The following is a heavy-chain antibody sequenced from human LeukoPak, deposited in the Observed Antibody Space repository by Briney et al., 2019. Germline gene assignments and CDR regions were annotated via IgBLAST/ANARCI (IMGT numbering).Heavy chain of an antibody. Sequence: GGSLRLSCAASGFTFSSYGMQWVRQAPGKGLEWVAVISYDGSNKYYADSVKGRFTISRDNSKNTLYLQMNSLRAEDTAVYYCESDYGMDVWGQGTTVTVSS. J-gene: IGHJ6*02. V-gene: IGHV3-30*03. CDR2: ISYDGSNK. CDR1: GFTFSSYG. CDR3: ESDYGMDV.